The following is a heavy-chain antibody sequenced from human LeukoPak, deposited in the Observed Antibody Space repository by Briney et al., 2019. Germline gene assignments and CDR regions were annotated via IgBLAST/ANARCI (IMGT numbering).Heavy chain of an antibody. D-gene: IGHD3-10*01. Sequence: PGRSLRLSCAASGFTFSSYAMHWVRQAPGKGLEWVAVISYDGSNKYYADSVKGRFTISRDNSKNTLYLQMNSLRAEDTAVYYCARGGLLWFGESWGDYWGQGTLVTVSS. CDR1: GFTFSSYA. CDR2: ISYDGSNK. CDR3: ARGGLLWFGESWGDY. V-gene: IGHV3-30*04. J-gene: IGHJ4*02.